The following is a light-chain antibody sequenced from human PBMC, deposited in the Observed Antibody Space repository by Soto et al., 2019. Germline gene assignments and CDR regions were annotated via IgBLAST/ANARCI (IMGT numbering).Light chain of an antibody. J-gene: IGLJ1*01. V-gene: IGLV1-40*01. CDR2: GNR. Sequence: QSALTQPPSVSGAPGQRVTISCTGTSSNLGAGYDVHWYQQLPGAAPKLVIFGNRNRPSGVPERFSGSKSGTSASLAITGLQAEDEADYYCSSSAGSSNVFGTGTKLTV. CDR1: SSNLGAGYD. CDR3: SSSAGSSNV.